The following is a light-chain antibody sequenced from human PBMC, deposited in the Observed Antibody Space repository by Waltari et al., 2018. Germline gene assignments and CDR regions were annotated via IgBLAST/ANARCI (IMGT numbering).Light chain of an antibody. Sequence: QSVLTQPPSASGTPGQRVTISCSGSSSNIGSNPVTWYQPLPGTAPKLLIYSNNQRPSGVPDRFSGSKSGTSASLAISGLQSEDEADYYCAAWDDSLNVVVFGGGTKLTVL. J-gene: IGLJ2*01. CDR2: SNN. CDR3: AAWDDSLNVVV. V-gene: IGLV1-44*01. CDR1: SSNIGSNP.